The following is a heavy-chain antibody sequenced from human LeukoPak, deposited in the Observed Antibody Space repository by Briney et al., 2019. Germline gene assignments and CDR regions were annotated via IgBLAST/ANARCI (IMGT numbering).Heavy chain of an antibody. Sequence: GASVKVSCKASGYTFTTYGISWVRQAPGQGLEWMGWISGYNGDTNYAQKLQGRVTMTTDTSTSTAYMELRSLRSDDTAVYYCARDPVEQPYWFFDLWGRGTLVTVSS. CDR1: GYTFTTYG. CDR2: ISGYNGDT. D-gene: IGHD1/OR15-1a*01. V-gene: IGHV1-18*01. J-gene: IGHJ2*01. CDR3: ARDPVEQPYWFFDL.